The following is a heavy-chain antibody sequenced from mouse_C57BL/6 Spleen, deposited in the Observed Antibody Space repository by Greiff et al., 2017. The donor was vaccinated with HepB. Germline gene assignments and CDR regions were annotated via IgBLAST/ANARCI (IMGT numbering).Heavy chain of an antibody. D-gene: IGHD2-10*02. J-gene: IGHJ4*01. V-gene: IGHV1-59*01. CDR2: IDPSDSYT. CDR1: GYTFTSYW. Sequence: VQLQQSGAELARPGASVKLSCKASGYTFTSYWMHWVKQRPGQGLEWIGVIDPSDSYTNYNQKFKGKATLTVDTSSSTAYMQLSSLTSEDSAVYYCARGGDEGYGYYAMDYWGQGTSVTVSS. CDR3: ARGGDEGYGYYAMDY.